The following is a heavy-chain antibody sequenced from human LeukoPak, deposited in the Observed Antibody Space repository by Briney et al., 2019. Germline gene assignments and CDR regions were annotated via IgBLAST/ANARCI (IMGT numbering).Heavy chain of an antibody. CDR3: ARENDILTGSYYFDY. J-gene: IGHJ4*02. D-gene: IGHD3-9*01. CDR1: GFTFSSYW. CDR2: LKQDGSEK. Sequence: GSLRLSCAASGFTFSSYWMNWVRQAPGKGLEWVANLKQDGSEKYYVDSVKGRFTISRDNAKNSLCLQMNSLRAEDTAVYYCARENDILTGSYYFDYWGQGTLVTVSS. V-gene: IGHV3-7*01.